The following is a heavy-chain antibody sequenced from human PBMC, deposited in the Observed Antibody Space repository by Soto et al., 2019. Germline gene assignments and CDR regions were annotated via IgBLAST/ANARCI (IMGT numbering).Heavy chain of an antibody. V-gene: IGHV1-69*06. CDR1: GGTFSSYA. CDR2: IIPIFGTA. Sequence: QVQLVQSGAEVKKPGSSVKVSCKASGGTFSSYAISWVRQAPGQGLEWMGGIIPIFGTANYAQKFQGRVTITADKSTSTAYMELSSLRSEDTSVYYCAGEDYYDSSGYYSPLGYWGQGTLVTVSS. J-gene: IGHJ4*02. D-gene: IGHD3-22*01. CDR3: AGEDYYDSSGYYSPLGY.